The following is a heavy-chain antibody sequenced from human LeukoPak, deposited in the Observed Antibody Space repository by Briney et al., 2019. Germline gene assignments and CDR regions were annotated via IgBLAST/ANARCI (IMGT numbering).Heavy chain of an antibody. CDR2: ISADGGST. CDR1: GLNFDDSA. V-gene: IGHV3-43*02. J-gene: IGHJ4*02. CDR3: AKESGKFDY. Sequence: GGSLRLSRVASGLNFDDSAMHWVRQAPGQGLEWVSLISADGGSTFSADSVKGRFSISRDNSKNSLYLQMNSLRSEDTAMYYCAKESGKFDYWGQGTLVAVSS.